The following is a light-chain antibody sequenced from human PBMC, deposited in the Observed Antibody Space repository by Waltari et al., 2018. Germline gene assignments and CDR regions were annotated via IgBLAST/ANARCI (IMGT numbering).Light chain of an antibody. CDR3: LQHNSYPLT. V-gene: IGKV1-17*01. J-gene: IGKJ4*01. Sequence: DIQMTQSPCSLSASVGDPVTITCRASQGIGNYLNWFQQKPGKAPKLLIYAATTLQSGVPSRFSGSGSGTEFTLTINSLQPEDFATYYCLQHNSYPLTFGGGTKVEIK. CDR2: AAT. CDR1: QGIGNY.